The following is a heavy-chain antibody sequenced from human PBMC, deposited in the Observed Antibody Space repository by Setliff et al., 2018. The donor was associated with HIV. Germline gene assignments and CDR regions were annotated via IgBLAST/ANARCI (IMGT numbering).Heavy chain of an antibody. D-gene: IGHD1-26*01. CDR1: GGSISSYY. Sequence: PSETLSLTCTVSGGSISSYYWTWLRQFPGKGLEWIGFIFYTGSTTYNSSLNSRFTISVDTSKNQFSLKLSSVTAADTAVYYCATHGAQWGQGTLVTVSS. J-gene: IGHJ4*02. CDR3: ATHGAQ. V-gene: IGHV4-59*08. CDR2: IFYTGST.